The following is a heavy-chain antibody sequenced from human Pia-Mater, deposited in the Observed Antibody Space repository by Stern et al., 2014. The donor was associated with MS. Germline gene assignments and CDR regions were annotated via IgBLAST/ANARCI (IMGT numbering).Heavy chain of an antibody. CDR1: GDTFTDYA. D-gene: IGHD1-1*01. CDR2: ITPIFGSA. Sequence: VQLVESGAEVKKPGSSVKVSCKASGDTFTDYAISWVRQAHGQGPEWMGGITPIFGSADYAQKFQGRLTITADRSTSTAYMDLSSLTSEDTAVYYCAREVGSLAMDVWGQGTTVIVSS. J-gene: IGHJ6*01. V-gene: IGHV1-69*06. CDR3: AREVGSLAMDV.